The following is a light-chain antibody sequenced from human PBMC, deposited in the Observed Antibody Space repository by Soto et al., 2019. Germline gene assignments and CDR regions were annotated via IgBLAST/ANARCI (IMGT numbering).Light chain of an antibody. CDR1: SSDVGGYNY. Sequence: QSVLTQPPSASGSPGQSVTISCTGISSDVGGYNYVSWYQQHPGKAPKLMIYEVSKRPSGVPDRFSGSKSGNTASLTVSGLQAEDEADYYCSSYAGSNSVFGNGTKVTVL. CDR3: SSYAGSNSV. CDR2: EVS. V-gene: IGLV2-8*01. J-gene: IGLJ1*01.